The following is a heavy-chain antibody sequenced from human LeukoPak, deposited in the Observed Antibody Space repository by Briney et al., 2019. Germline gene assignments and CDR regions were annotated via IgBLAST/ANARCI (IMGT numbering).Heavy chain of an antibody. J-gene: IGHJ4*02. D-gene: IGHD5-12*01. V-gene: IGHV3-30*04. CDR2: ISSDGRKG. Sequence: GGSLRLSCGVSGFTHDEYAINWIRRSPGKGLEWVAVISSDGRKGFYTDSVRGRFTISRDNSKNTLYLQMNSLRAEDTAVYYCARAGYSGYDVFDYWGQGTLVTVSS. CDR1: GFTHDEYA. CDR3: ARAGYSGYDVFDY.